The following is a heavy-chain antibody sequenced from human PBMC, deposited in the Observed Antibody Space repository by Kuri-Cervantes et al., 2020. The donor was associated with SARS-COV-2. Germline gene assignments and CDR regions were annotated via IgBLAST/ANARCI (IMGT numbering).Heavy chain of an antibody. J-gene: IGHJ4*02. CDR1: GYTFTSYY. D-gene: IGHD1-1*01. V-gene: IGHV1-46*01. CDR3: ATTYAFLGGEPKSSLGY. Sequence: ASVKVSCKASGYTFTSYYMHWVRQAPGQGLEWMGIINPSGGSTSYAQKFQGRVTMTRDTSTDTAYMELSSLRSEDTAVYYCATTYAFLGGEPKSSLGYRGQGTPVTVSS. CDR2: INPSGGST.